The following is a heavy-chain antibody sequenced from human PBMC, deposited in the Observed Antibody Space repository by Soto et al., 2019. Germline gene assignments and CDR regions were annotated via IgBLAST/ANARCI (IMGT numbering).Heavy chain of an antibody. CDR1: GFTFSSYA. CDR3: ARRAIVENYFDY. D-gene: IGHD3-16*02. J-gene: IGHJ4*02. V-gene: IGHV3-30-3*01. Sequence: GGSLRLSCAASGFTFSSYAMHWVRQAPGKGLEWVAVISYDGSNKYYADSVKGRFTISRDNSKNTLYLQMNSLRAEDTAGYYCARRAIVENYFDYWGQRTLVTVSS. CDR2: ISYDGSNK.